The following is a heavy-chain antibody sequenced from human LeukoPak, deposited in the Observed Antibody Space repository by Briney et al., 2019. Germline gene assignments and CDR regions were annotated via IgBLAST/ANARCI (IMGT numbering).Heavy chain of an antibody. Sequence: PGGSLRLSCAASGFTVSSNYMSWVRQAPGKGLEWVSVIYSGGSTYCADSVKGRFTISRDNSKNTLYLQMNSLRAEDTAVYYCARDGSSSWAYYYYGMDVWSQGTTVTVSS. D-gene: IGHD6-13*01. J-gene: IGHJ6*02. CDR3: ARDGSSSWAYYYYGMDV. CDR1: GFTVSSNY. CDR2: IYSGGST. V-gene: IGHV3-66*01.